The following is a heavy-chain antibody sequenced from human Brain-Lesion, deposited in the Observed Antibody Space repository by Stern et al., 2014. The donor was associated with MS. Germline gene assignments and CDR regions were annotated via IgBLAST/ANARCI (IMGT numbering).Heavy chain of an antibody. CDR3: ATLSPGAGGNYYRHFDY. D-gene: IGHD1-26*01. V-gene: IGHV1-24*01. CDR1: GYTLTELS. J-gene: IGHJ4*02. CDR2: FDPEDGET. Sequence: QVQLVESGAEVKKPGASVKVSCKVSGYTLTELSMHWVRQAPRKGLEWTGGFDPEDGETIYAQKFQGRVTMTEDTSTDTAYMELSSLRSEDTAVYYCATLSPGAGGNYYRHFDYWGQGTLVTVSS.